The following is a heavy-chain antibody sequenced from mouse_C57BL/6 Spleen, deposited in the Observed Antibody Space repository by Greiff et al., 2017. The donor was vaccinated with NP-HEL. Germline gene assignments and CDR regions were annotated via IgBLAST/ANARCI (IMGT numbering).Heavy chain of an antibody. J-gene: IGHJ2*01. CDR3: ARRGGILFDY. Sequence: EVQLQQSGPELVKPGASVKISCKASGYSFTGYYMNWVKQSPEKSLEWIGEINPSTGGTTYNQKFKAKATLTVDKSSSTAYMQLKSLTSEDSAVYYCARRGGILFDYWGQGTTLTVSS. CDR1: GYSFTGYY. CDR2: INPSTGGT. V-gene: IGHV1-42*01.